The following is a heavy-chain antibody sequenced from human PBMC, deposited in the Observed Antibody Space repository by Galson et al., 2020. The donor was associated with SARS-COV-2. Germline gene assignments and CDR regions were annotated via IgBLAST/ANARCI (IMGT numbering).Heavy chain of an antibody. V-gene: IGHV3-21*01. J-gene: IGHJ4*02. CDR2: ISSSSSYI. Sequence: KIGESLKISCAASGFTFSSYSMNWVRQAPGKGLEWVSSISSSSSYIYYADSVKGRFTISRDNPKNSLYLQMNSLRAEDTAVYYCARDRGITGTTSGDYWGQGTLVSVSS. CDR1: GFTFSSYS. D-gene: IGHD1-7*01. CDR3: ARDRGITGTTSGDY.